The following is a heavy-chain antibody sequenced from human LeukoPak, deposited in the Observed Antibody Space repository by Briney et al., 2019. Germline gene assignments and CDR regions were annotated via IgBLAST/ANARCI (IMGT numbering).Heavy chain of an antibody. D-gene: IGHD1-1*01. CDR3: ARKRTGDQGYYFDY. CDR1: GGSVSSGRYY. J-gene: IGHJ4*02. CDR2: FYYSGST. Sequence: SETLSLTCTVSGGSVSSGRYYWSWIRQPPGKGLEWIGYFYYSGSTNYNPSLKTRVTISVDTSKNQFSLKVSSVTAADTAVYYYARKRTGDQGYYFDYWGQGTLVTVSS. V-gene: IGHV4-61*01.